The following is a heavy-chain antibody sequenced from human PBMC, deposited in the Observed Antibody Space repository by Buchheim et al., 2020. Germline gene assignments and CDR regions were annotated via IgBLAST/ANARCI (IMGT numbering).Heavy chain of an antibody. D-gene: IGHD2-2*01. Sequence: QVQLVESGGGVVQPGRSLRLSCAASGFTFSSYAMHWVRQAPGKGLEWVAVISYDGSNKYYADSVKGRFTISRDNSKNTLHLQMNSLRAEDTAVYYCARPKYIVVVPAAMPFDYWGQGTL. CDR2: ISYDGSNK. J-gene: IGHJ4*02. CDR3: ARPKYIVVVPAAMPFDY. CDR1: GFTFSSYA. V-gene: IGHV3-30-3*01.